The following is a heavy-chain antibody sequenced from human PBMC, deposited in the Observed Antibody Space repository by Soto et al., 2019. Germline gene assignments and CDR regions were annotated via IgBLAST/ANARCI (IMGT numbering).Heavy chain of an antibody. CDR1: GFTFSTYG. J-gene: IGHJ2*01. D-gene: IGHD5-12*01. CDR2: ISPSATST. Sequence: EVQLLESGGGVVQPGESLRLSCGASGFTFSTYGMAWVHLAPGRGLDYLSAISPSATSTYYSDSVKGRFTISRDNSKNTLYLQLSSVRAEDTAIYYCSKTRPRGGGYGDWYFDLWGRGTLVTVSS. CDR3: SKTRPRGGGYGDWYFDL. V-gene: IGHV3-23*01.